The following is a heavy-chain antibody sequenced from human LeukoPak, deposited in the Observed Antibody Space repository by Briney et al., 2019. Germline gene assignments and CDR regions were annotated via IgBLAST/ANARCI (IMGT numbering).Heavy chain of an antibody. J-gene: IGHJ5*02. CDR2: IYYSGST. CDR3: ATIPVVPAAIGGFDP. D-gene: IGHD2-2*01. Sequence: PSETLSLTCTVSGGSISSSSYYWGWIRQPPGKGLEWIGSIYYSGSTYYNPSLKSRVTISVDTSKNQFSLKLSSVTAADTAVYYCATIPVVPAAIGGFDPWGQGTLVTVSS. CDR1: GGSISSSSYY. V-gene: IGHV4-39*01.